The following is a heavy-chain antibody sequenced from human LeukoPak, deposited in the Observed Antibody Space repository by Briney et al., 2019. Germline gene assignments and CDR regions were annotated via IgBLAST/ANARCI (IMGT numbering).Heavy chain of an antibody. J-gene: IGHJ4*02. Sequence: SETLSLTCAVYGGFFSGYYWSWIRQPPGKGLEWIGEINHSGSTNYNPSLKSRVTISVDTSKNQFSLKLSSVTAADTAVYYCARGRVIDYWGQGTLVTVSS. CDR1: GGFFSGYY. CDR2: INHSGST. V-gene: IGHV4-34*01. CDR3: ARGRVIDY. D-gene: IGHD4-23*01.